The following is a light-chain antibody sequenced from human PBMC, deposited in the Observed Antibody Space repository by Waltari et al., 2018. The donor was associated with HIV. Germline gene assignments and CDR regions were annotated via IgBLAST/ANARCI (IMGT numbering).Light chain of an antibody. CDR3: QQYYSFPWT. CDR2: AAS. Sequence: VIWMTQSPPLISASAGDRVTISCRLNQGISNYLVWFQQKPGKAPELILYAASTLQSGVSSRVSGSGSGTDFTLTINNLQSEDFATYYCQQYYSFPWTFGQGTRVEIK. V-gene: IGKV1D-8*01. J-gene: IGKJ1*01. CDR1: QGISNY.